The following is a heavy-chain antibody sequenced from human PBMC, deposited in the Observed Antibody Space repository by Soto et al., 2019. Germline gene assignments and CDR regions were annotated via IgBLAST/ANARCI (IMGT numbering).Heavy chain of an antibody. CDR2: ISPYKGNT. D-gene: IGHD3-3*02. Sequence: ASVLVSCKDTGYTFANYGRIWVRQAPGQGLELMGWISPYKGNTAYAQEFQGRVTMTTATSIRTVYLEVTRLKFDDTAIYYCARDPSICLGRVYGMDVWGQGTAVTVS. V-gene: IGHV1-18*01. CDR3: ARDPSICLGRVYGMDV. J-gene: IGHJ6*02. CDR1: GYTFANYG.